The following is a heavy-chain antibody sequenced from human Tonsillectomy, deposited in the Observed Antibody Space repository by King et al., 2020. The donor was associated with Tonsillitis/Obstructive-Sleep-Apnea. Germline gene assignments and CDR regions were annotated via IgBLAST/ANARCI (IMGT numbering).Heavy chain of an antibody. CDR1: GGSFSAYY. CDR3: AREGSTGWYDY. D-gene: IGHD6-19*01. J-gene: IGHJ4*02. CDR2: IDHSGST. V-gene: IGHV4-34*01. Sequence: VQLQQWGAGLLKPSETLSLTCAVFGGSFSAYYWTWIRQPPGKGLEWIGEIDHSGSTNYTPSLKSQVTISVDTSKSQFSLNLISVTAAYTAVYYCAREGSTGWYDYWGQGTLVTVSS.